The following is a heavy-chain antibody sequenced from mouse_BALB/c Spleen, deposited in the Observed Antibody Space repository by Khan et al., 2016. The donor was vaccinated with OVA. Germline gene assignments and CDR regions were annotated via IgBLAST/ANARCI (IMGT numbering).Heavy chain of an antibody. CDR1: GYTFTAYD. V-gene: IGHV1S56*01. D-gene: IGHD2-4*01. Sequence: QVQLKQAGPELVKPGALVKISCKASGYTFTAYDINWVKQRPGQGLEWIGWIYPGDGDTRYNENFKGKATLTADKSSNTAYMQLSSPTSEDSAVYFCAREGLRGVGMDYWGQGTSVPVSS. CDR3: AREGLRGVGMDY. CDR2: IYPGDGDT. J-gene: IGHJ4*01.